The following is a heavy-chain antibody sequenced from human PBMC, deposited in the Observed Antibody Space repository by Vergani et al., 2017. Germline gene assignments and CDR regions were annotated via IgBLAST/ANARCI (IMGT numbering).Heavy chain of an antibody. D-gene: IGHD1-26*01. CDR3: ARWAVGPYEGSSDY. CDR2: IIPIFGTA. J-gene: IGHJ4*02. V-gene: IGHV1-69*01. Sequence: QVQLVQSGAEVQKPGASVKVSCKASGYTFTGYYMHWVRQAPGQGLEWMGGIIPIFGTANYAQKFQGRVTITADESTSTAYMELSSLRSEDTAVYYCARWAVGPYEGSSDYWGQGTLVTVSS. CDR1: GYTFTGYY.